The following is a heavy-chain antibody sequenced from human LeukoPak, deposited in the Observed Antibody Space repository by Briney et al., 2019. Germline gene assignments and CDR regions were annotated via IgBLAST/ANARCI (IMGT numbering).Heavy chain of an antibody. CDR1: GYSFTSYW. CDR3: ARSEDGDSYY. V-gene: IGHV5-10-1*01. Sequence: GESLTISSKGSGYSFTSYWISWVRQMPGKGLEWMGRIDPSDSYTNYSPSFQGHVTISADKSISTAYLQWSSLKASDTAMYYCARSEDGDSYYWGQGTLVTVSS. J-gene: IGHJ4*03. CDR2: IDPSDSYT. D-gene: IGHD4-17*01.